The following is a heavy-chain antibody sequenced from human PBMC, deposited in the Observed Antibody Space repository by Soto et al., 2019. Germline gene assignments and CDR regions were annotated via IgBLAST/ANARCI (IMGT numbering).Heavy chain of an antibody. D-gene: IGHD7-27*01. CDR2: INAGNGNT. J-gene: IGHJ4*02. CDR3: ARATNSYPTIDY. Sequence: ASVKVSCKASGYTFTSYAMHWVRQAPGQRLEWMGWINAGNGNTKYSQKFQGRVTITRDTSASTAYMELSSLRSEDTAVYYCARATNSYPTIDYWGQGTLVTLSS. V-gene: IGHV1-3*01. CDR1: GYTFTSYA.